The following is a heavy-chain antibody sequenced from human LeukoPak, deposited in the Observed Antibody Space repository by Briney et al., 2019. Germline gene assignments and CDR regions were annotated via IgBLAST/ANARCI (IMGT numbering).Heavy chain of an antibody. CDR1: GFTFSSYG. J-gene: IGHJ5*02. Sequence: GGSLRLSCAASGFTFSSYGIHWVRQAPVKGLEWVAFIRYDGSDKYFADIVKGRFTISRDNSKNTVYLQMNSLRVEDTAIYHCARDPLTGSYGVNWLDPWGQGTLVTVSS. CDR3: ARDPLTGSYGVNWLDP. V-gene: IGHV3-30*02. D-gene: IGHD1-26*01. CDR2: IRYDGSDK.